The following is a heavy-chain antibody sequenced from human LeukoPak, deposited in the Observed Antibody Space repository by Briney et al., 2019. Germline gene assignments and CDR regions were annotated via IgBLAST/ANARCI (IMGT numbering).Heavy chain of an antibody. J-gene: IGHJ4*02. CDR1: GFTFSSYA. Sequence: GGSLRLSCAASGFTFSSYAMSWVRQAPGKGLEWVSTISRGDDSTYYADSVKGRFTISRDNSKNTLYLQMNSLRAEDTAVYYCARDLWFGELFHIDYWGQGTLVTVSS. CDR3: ARDLWFGELFHIDY. D-gene: IGHD3-10*01. CDR2: ISRGDDST. V-gene: IGHV3-23*01.